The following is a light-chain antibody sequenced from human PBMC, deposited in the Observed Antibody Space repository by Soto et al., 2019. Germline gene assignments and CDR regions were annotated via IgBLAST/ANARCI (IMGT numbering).Light chain of an antibody. Sequence: EIVVTQSPATLSVSPGGRATLSCRASQSVSSNLAWYQQKPGQAPRLLIYGASTRATGIPARFSGSGSGTEFTLTISSLQSEDFAVYYCQQYNNWPPWTFGQGTKVDIK. CDR2: GAS. CDR3: QQYNNWPPWT. CDR1: QSVSSN. V-gene: IGKV3-15*01. J-gene: IGKJ1*01.